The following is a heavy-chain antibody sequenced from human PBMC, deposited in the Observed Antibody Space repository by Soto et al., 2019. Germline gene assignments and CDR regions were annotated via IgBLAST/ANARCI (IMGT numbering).Heavy chain of an antibody. CDR2: IYYSGST. CDR3: ARQLLGELSLDYYYYMDV. CDR1: GGSISSSSYY. J-gene: IGHJ6*03. D-gene: IGHD3-16*02. Sequence: PSETLCLTCTVSGGSISSSSYYGGWIRQPPGKGLEWIGSIYYSGSTYYNPSLKSRVTISVDTSKNQFSLKLSSVTAADTAVYYCARQLLGELSLDYYYYMDVWGKGTTVTVSS. V-gene: IGHV4-39*01.